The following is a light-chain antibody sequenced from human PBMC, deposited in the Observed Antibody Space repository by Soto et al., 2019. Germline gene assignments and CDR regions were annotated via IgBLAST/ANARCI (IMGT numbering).Light chain of an antibody. J-gene: IGKJ1*01. CDR2: GAS. CDR3: QQYDSYPRT. V-gene: IGKV1-5*03. Sequence: DILLTQSPSTLSASVGERATLSCRASQSVSGWLAWYQQKAGQAPSLLIYGASRLESGVPSRFSGSGSETEFTLTISGLEPGDFATYYCQQYDSYPRTFGQGTKVDIK. CDR1: QSVSGW.